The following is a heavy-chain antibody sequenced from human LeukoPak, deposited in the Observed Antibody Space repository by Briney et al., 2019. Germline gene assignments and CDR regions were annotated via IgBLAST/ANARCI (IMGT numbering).Heavy chain of an antibody. J-gene: IGHJ4*02. CDR1: GDSISSYY. CDR2: IYYSGST. V-gene: IGHV4-59*01. Sequence: PSETLSLTCTVSGDSISSYYWSWIRQPPGKGLEWIGYIYYSGSTNYNPSLKSRVTISIDTSKNQLSLNLSSVTAADTAVYYCARHFDHVGSGIYEYWGQGTLVTVSS. D-gene: IGHD3-10*01. CDR3: ARHFDHVGSGIYEY.